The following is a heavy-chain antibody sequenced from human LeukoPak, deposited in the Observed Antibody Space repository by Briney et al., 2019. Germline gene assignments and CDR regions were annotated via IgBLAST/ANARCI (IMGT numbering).Heavy chain of an antibody. CDR2: IWYDGSNK. D-gene: IGHD3-22*01. V-gene: IGHV3-33*01. J-gene: IGHJ4*02. CDR3: ARDYYDSSGYYDY. Sequence: GGSLRLSCAASGFTFSSYGMHWVRQAPGKGLEWVAVIWYDGSNKYYADSVKGRFTISRDNSKNTLYLQMNSLRAEDTAVYYCARDYYDSSGYYDYWGQGTLVTVSS. CDR1: GFTFSSYG.